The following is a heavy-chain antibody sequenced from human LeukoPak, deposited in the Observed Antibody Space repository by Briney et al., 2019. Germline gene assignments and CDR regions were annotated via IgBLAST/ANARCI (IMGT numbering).Heavy chain of an antibody. J-gene: IGHJ4*02. CDR3: ARDKSGYDLIDY. Sequence: SETLSLTCTVSGGSISCGGSYWRWIRQHPGEGLEWIGYIYYNGSTYYNQSLKSRVPVSVDTSKNQYSLKLSAVTAADTAVYYCARDKSGYDLIDYWGQGTLVTVSS. V-gene: IGHV4-31*03. CDR1: GGSISCGGSY. D-gene: IGHD5-12*01. CDR2: IYYNGST.